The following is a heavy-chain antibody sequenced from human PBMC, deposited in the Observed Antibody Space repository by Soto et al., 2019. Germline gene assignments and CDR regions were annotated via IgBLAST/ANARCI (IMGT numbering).Heavy chain of an antibody. Sequence: QVQLQESGPGLVKPSQTLSLTCTVSGRSISSVNYYWSWIRQPPGKGLEWIGYIYYSGSTYYNPCLRSRVTISVDTSKNQFSLKLSSVNAADTAVYYCARYGSGECNRGSCYSPFDYWGQGTLVTVSS. V-gene: IGHV4-30-4*01. CDR2: IYYSGST. J-gene: IGHJ4*02. CDR1: GRSISSVNYY. CDR3: ARYGSGECNRGSCYSPFDY. D-gene: IGHD2-15*01.